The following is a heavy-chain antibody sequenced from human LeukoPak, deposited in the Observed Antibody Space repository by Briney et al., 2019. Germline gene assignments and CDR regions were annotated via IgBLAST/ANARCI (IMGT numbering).Heavy chain of an antibody. CDR3: ARRGYCTIDGCYQSYTFDY. J-gene: IGHJ4*02. CDR2: IYPGDSDT. V-gene: IGHV5-51*01. Sequence: GESLKISCKGSGYSFTNHWIGWVRQMPGKGLEWMGIIYPGDSDTRYSPSFQGQVTISADKSISTTYLQWSSLKASDTAMYYCARRGYCTIDGCYQSYTFDYWGQGTLVTVSS. CDR1: GYSFTNHW. D-gene: IGHD2-8*01.